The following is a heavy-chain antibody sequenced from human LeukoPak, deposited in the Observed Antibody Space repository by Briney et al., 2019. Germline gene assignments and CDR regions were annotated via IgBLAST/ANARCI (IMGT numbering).Heavy chain of an antibody. CDR2: IYHSGST. D-gene: IGHD3-10*01. CDR3: ARNKGSGSYAVYFDY. Sequence: SETLSLTCAVSGGSISSGGYSWSWIRQPPGKGLEWIGYIYHSGSTYYNPSLKSRVTISVDRSKNQFSLKLSSVTAADTAVYYCARNKGSGSYAVYFDYWGQGTLVTVSS. V-gene: IGHV4-30-2*01. CDR1: GGSISSGGYS. J-gene: IGHJ4*02.